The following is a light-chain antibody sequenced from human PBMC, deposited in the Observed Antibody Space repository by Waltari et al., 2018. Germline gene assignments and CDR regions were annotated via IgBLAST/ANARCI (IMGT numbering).Light chain of an antibody. CDR3: QSADSSGTYVV. Sequence: SYELTQPPSVSVSPGQTARITCPGDALPNQYAYWYQQKPGKAPVLVIYKDSGRPSGIPERFSGSSSGTTVTLTISGVQAEDEADYYCQSADSSGTYVVFGGGTKLTVL. J-gene: IGLJ2*01. CDR1: ALPNQY. V-gene: IGLV3-25*03. CDR2: KDS.